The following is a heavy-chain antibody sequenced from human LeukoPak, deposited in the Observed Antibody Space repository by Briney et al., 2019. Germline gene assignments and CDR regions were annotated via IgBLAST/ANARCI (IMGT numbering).Heavy chain of an antibody. Sequence: SETLSLTCAVYGGSFSGYYRSWIRQPPGKGLEWIGEINHSGSTNYNPSLKSRVTISVDTSKNQFSLKLSSVTAADTAVYYCASSLPRIAFDIWGQGTMVTVSS. CDR3: ASSLPRIAFDI. V-gene: IGHV4-34*01. D-gene: IGHD6-6*01. CDR1: GGSFSGYY. J-gene: IGHJ3*02. CDR2: INHSGST.